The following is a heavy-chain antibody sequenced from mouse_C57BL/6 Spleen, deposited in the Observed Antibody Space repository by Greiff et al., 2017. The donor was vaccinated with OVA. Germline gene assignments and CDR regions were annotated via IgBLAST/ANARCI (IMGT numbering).Heavy chain of an antibody. D-gene: IGHD1-1*01. V-gene: IGHV1-76*01. CDR1: GYTFTDYY. CDR3: ARWYYVSSYWYFDV. CDR2: IYPGSGNT. J-gene: IGHJ1*03. Sequence: QVQLKESGAELVRPGASVKLSCKASGYTFTDYYINWVKQRPGQGLEWIARIYPGSGNTYYNEKFKGKATLTAEKSSSTAYMQLSSLTSEYSAVYFCARWYYVSSYWYFDVWGTGTTVTVSS.